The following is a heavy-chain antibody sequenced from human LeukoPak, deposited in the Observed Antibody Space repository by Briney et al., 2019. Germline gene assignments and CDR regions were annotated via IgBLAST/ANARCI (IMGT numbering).Heavy chain of an antibody. J-gene: IGHJ5*02. D-gene: IGHD2-15*01. Sequence: GGSLKLSCAASGFIFSASPMHWVRQAPGKGLEWVAVISYDGSNKYYADSVKGRFTISRDNSKNTLYLQMNSLRAEDTAVYYCARAVVVVAATSDPKKYNWFDPWGQGTLVTVSS. CDR2: ISYDGSNK. V-gene: IGHV3-30-3*01. CDR1: GFIFSASP. CDR3: ARAVVVVAATSDPKKYNWFDP.